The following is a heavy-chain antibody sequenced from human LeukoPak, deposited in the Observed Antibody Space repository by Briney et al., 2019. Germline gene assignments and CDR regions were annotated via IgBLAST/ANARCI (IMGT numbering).Heavy chain of an antibody. D-gene: IGHD3-10*01. CDR1: GYTFTSYD. J-gene: IGHJ6*03. Sequence: GASVKVSCKASGYTFTSYDINWVRQAPGQGLEWMGIINPSGGSATHAQKFQGRVTMTSDTSTSTVYMELSSLRSEDTAVYYCARAGVNYYYYMDVWGKGTTVTISS. CDR3: ARAGVNYYYYMDV. CDR2: INPSGGSA. V-gene: IGHV1-46*01.